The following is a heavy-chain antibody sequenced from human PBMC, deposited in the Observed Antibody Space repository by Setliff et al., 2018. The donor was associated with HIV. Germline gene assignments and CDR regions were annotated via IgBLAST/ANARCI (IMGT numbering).Heavy chain of an antibody. D-gene: IGHD1-7*01. CDR2: IYSSGST. CDR3: AKRAVQDGTVTSSNWFES. Sequence: SETLSLTCTVSGGSISSSSHYWGWIRQSPGKGLEWLGHIYSSGSTNYNPSLKSRVTISKDTSKNQLSLKLTSVTAADTAVYYCAKRAVQDGTVTSSNWFESWGQGTLVTVSS. V-gene: IGHV4-61*05. CDR1: GGSISSSSHY. J-gene: IGHJ5*01.